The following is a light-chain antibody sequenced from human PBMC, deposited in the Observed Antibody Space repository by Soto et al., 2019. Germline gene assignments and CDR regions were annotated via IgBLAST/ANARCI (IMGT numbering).Light chain of an antibody. J-gene: IGKJ5*01. CDR3: QQSYSSPPIT. CDR2: GAF. CDR1: RGVRSD. Sequence: IQMTQSPSSLSASVGDTVTISCRASRGVRSDVAWYQQRPGSVPKVLIYGAFNLYTGVPSRFSGSGYGSDFTLTISNLQPEDFAFYYCQQSYSSPPITFGQGTRLDIK. V-gene: IGKV1-39*01.